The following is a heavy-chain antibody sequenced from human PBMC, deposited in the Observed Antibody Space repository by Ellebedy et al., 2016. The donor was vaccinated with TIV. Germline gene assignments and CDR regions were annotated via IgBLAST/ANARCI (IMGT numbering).Heavy chain of an antibody. J-gene: IGHJ3*02. CDR1: GFTFSSYG. D-gene: IGHD2-2*02. CDR3: ARGLYGDI. CDR2: IWYDGSNK. V-gene: IGHV3-33*08. Sequence: PGGSLRLSCAASGFTFSSYGMHWVRQAPGKGLEWVEVIWYDGSNKYYADSVKGRFTISRDNSKNTLYLQMNSLRAEETAVYYCARGLYGDIWGQGTMVTVSS.